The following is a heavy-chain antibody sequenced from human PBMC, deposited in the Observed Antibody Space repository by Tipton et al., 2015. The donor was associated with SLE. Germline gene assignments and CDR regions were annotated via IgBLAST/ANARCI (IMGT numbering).Heavy chain of an antibody. D-gene: IGHD2-21*01. J-gene: IGHJ3*02. V-gene: IGHV4-39*07. CDR2: IYYSGST. CDR3: ARDCGGSDAFDI. Sequence: WVRQAPGKGLEWIGSIYYSGSTYYNPSLKSRVTISVDTSKNQFSLKLSSVTAADTAVYYCARDCGGSDAFDIWGQGTMVTVSS.